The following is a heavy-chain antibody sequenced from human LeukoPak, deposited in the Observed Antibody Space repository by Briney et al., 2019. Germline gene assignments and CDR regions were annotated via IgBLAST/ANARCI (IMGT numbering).Heavy chain of an antibody. V-gene: IGHV1-2*02. D-gene: IGHD3-22*01. CDR2: INPNSGDT. Sequence: ASVKVSCKASGYSFTDYYMHWARQAPGQGLEWMGWINPNSGDTNFAQKFQGRVTMTRDTSISTVYMELSRLRSDDTAVFYCARGYYDSSDFEYFQHWGQGTLVTVSS. J-gene: IGHJ1*01. CDR3: ARGYYDSSDFEYFQH. CDR1: GYSFTDYY.